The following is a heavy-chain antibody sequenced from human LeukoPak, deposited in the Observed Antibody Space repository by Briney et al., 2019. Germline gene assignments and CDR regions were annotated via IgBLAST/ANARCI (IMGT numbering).Heavy chain of an antibody. J-gene: IGHJ3*02. CDR1: GGSISSYY. Sequence: SETLSLTCTVSGGSISSYYWSWIRQPPGKGLEWIGYIYYSGSTNYNPSLKSRVTISVDTSKNQFSLKLRSVTAADTAVYYCVTLRKRGGAFDNWGQGTMVTVSS. CDR2: IYYSGST. V-gene: IGHV4-59*12. CDR3: VTLRKRGGAFDN.